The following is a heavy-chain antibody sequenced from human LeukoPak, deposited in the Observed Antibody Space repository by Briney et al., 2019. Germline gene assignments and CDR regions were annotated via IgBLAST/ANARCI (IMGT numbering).Heavy chain of an antibody. CDR1: GGSISSSSYY. V-gene: IGHV4-39*01. Sequence: SETLSLTXTVSGGSISSSSYYWGWISQPPGKGLEWIGSIYYSGSTYYNPSLKSRVTISVDTSKNQFSLKLSSVTAADTAVYYCASPMVRGRSYDYWGQGTLVTVSS. J-gene: IGHJ4*02. CDR3: ASPMVRGRSYDY. D-gene: IGHD3-10*01. CDR2: IYYSGST.